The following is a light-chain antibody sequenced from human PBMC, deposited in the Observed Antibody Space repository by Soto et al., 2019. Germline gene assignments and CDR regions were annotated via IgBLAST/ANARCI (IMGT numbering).Light chain of an antibody. V-gene: IGKV3D-15*01. J-gene: IGKJ5*01. Sequence: EIVLTRSPGTLFFSPGERATLSCRASQSVSSSYLAWYQQKPGQAPRLLIYGASSRATGIPAGFSGSGSGTEFTLTISSLQSEDFAVYYCQQYNNWPITFGQGTRLEIK. CDR3: QQYNNWPIT. CDR2: GAS. CDR1: QSVSSSY.